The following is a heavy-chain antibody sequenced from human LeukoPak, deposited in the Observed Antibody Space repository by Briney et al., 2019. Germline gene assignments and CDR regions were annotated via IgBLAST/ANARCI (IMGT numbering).Heavy chain of an antibody. CDR3: ARLIVATTDFDY. Sequence: SETLSLTCTVSGGSLSSSSHYWGWIRQPPGKGLEWIASIYYTGNTYHNPSLKSRVTISADTSKNQFSLQLSSVTAADSAVYFCARLIVATTDFDYWAREPWSPSPQ. V-gene: IGHV4-39*01. CDR2: IYYTGNT. J-gene: IGHJ4*02. CDR1: GGSLSSSSHY. D-gene: IGHD5-12*01.